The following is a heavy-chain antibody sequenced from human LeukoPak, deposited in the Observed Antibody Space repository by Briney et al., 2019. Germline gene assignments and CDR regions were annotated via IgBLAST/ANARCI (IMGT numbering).Heavy chain of an antibody. V-gene: IGHV3-23*01. Sequence: PGGSLRLSCAASGFTFSSYAMSWVRQAPGKGLEWVSAISGSGGSTYYADSVKGRFTISRDNSKNTLYLLMNSLRAEDTALYYCAIAYYDFWSEGYWGQGTLVTVSS. J-gene: IGHJ4*02. CDR1: GFTFSSYA. CDR2: ISGSGGST. CDR3: AIAYYDFWSEGY. D-gene: IGHD3-3*01.